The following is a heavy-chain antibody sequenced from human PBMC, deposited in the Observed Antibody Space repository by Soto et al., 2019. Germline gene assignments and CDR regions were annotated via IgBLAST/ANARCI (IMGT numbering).Heavy chain of an antibody. J-gene: IGHJ5*02. CDR3: AIQPCADYRGIFYS. CDR1: GGSISNYY. D-gene: IGHD2-15*01. CDR2: IYYSGST. Sequence: SETLSLTCTVSGGSISNYYWTWIRQPPGKGLEWIGYIYYSGSTNYNPSLKSRVTISVDTSKNQFSLKLSSVTAADTAVYYCAIQPCADYRGIFYSWAQGSSVTGSS. V-gene: IGHV4-59*01.